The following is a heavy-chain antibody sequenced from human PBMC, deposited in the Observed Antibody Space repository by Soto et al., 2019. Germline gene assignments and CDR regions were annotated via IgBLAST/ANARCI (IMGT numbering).Heavy chain of an antibody. J-gene: IGHJ6*02. CDR3: ARETYYDFWSGPYYGMDV. V-gene: IGHV3-30-3*01. CDR2: ISYDGSNK. CDR1: GFTFSSYA. D-gene: IGHD3-3*01. Sequence: QVQLVESGGGVVQPGRSLRLSCAASGFTFSSYAMHWVRQAPGKGLEWVAVISYDGSNKYYADSVKGRFTISRDNSKNTLYLQMNSLRGEDTAVYYCARETYYDFWSGPYYGMDVWGQGTTVTVSS.